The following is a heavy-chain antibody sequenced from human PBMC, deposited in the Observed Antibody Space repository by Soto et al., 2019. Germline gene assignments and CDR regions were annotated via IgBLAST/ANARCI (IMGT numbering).Heavy chain of an antibody. D-gene: IGHD6-13*01. V-gene: IGHV1-69*05. J-gene: IGHJ6*02. CDR3: ARVSNWSSWSLDYYGMDV. CDR1: GGTFSSYA. Sequence: SVKVSCKASGGTFSSYAISWVRQAPGQGLEWMGGIIPIFGTANYAQKFQGRVTMTTNTSLSTAFMELSSLRSEDTAVYYCARVSNWSSWSLDYYGMDVWGQGTTVTVSS. CDR2: IIPIFGTA.